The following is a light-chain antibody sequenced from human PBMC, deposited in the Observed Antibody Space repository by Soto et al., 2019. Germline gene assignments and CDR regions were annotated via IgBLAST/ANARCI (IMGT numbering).Light chain of an antibody. J-gene: IGKJ1*01. V-gene: IGKV1-5*01. Sequence: DIQMTQSPSTLSASVGDRVTITCRASQSISSWLAWYQQKPGKAPKLLIYDASSLESGVPSRFSGSGSGTEFTLTITSLQAEDVAVYFCQHYYSTPQTFGQGTKVEIK. CDR2: DAS. CDR1: QSISSW. CDR3: QHYYSTPQT.